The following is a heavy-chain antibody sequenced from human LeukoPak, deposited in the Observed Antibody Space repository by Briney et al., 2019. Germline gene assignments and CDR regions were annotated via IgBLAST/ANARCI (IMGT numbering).Heavy chain of an antibody. J-gene: IGHJ4*02. V-gene: IGHV3-23*01. D-gene: IGHD6-13*01. CDR3: AKDRGFIAAAGSDDY. CDR2: ISGSGGST. CDR1: GFTFSSYA. Sequence: GGSLRLSCAASGFTFSSYAMSWVRQAPGKGLEWVSAISGSGGSTYYADSVKGRSTISRDNSKNTLYLQMNRLRAEDTAVYYCAKDRGFIAAAGSDDYWGQGTLVTVSS.